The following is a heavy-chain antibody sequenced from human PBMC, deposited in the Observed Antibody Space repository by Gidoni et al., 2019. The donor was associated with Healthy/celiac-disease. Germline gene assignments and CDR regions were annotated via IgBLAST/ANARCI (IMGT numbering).Heavy chain of an antibody. V-gene: IGHV3-21*01. D-gene: IGHD5-12*01. CDR3: AREGAEMATYYFDY. CDR2: ISRSSSYI. CDR1: GFTFRSYI. J-gene: IGHJ4*02. Sequence: APLVVSLGCLVKSGRSLILSCAASGFTFRSYIMNWVRQAPGKGLEGVSSISRSSSYIYYADSVKGRFTISRDNAKNSLYLQMNSLRAEDTAVYYCAREGAEMATYYFDYWGQGTLVTVSS.